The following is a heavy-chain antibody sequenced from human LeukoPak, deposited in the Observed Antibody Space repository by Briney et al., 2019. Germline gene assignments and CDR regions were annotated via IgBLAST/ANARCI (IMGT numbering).Heavy chain of an antibody. V-gene: IGHV3-23*01. CDR2: ISGSGGST. J-gene: IGHJ4*02. D-gene: IGHD7-27*01. CDR1: GFTFSSYS. Sequence: GGSLRLSCAASGFTFSSYSMNWVRQAPGKGLEWVSGISGSGGSTYYADSVKGHFTISRDNSKNTLYLQMNSLRAEDTAIYYCARDELGGFDYWGQGTLVTVSS. CDR3: ARDELGGFDY.